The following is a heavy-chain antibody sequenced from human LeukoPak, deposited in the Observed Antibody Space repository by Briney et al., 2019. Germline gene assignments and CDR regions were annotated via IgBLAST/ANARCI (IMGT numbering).Heavy chain of an antibody. CDR2: IYTSGST. J-gene: IGHJ4*02. D-gene: IGHD3-10*01. V-gene: IGHV4-4*07. CDR3: ARVSLVREAPVYYSDY. CDR1: GDSISNYY. Sequence: SETLSLTCTVSGDSISNYYRSWIRQPAGKGLEWIGRIYTSGSTNYNPSLKSRVTMSVDTSKNQFSLKLSSVTAADTAVYYCARVSLVREAPVYYSDYWGQGTLVSVSS.